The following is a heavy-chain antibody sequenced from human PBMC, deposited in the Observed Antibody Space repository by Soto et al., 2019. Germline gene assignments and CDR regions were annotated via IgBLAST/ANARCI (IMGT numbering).Heavy chain of an antibody. CDR1: GASITSGAYY. CDR2: IYYGGST. J-gene: IGHJ6*02. Sequence: QVQLQESGPGLVKPSQTLSLTCTVSGASITSGAYYWTWIRQHPGKGLEWIGYIYYGGSTYYNPSLTSRVSISIATSENNFSLRLTSVTAADTAVYYCARDRVTYGLDVWGQGTTVTVSS. V-gene: IGHV4-31*03. D-gene: IGHD3-10*01. CDR3: ARDRVTYGLDV.